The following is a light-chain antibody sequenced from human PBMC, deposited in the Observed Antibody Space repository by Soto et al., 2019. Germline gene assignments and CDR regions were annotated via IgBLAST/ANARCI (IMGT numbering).Light chain of an antibody. V-gene: IGLV2-14*03. CDR1: SSDVGGYNY. CDR2: DVS. CDR3: SSYRTSNTRQIV. J-gene: IGLJ1*01. Sequence: QSVLTQPASVSGSPGQSITISCTGTSSDVGGYNYVSWYQHHPGKAPKLMIYDVSNRPSGVSNRFSGSKSGNTAPLSISGLQPEDEADYYCSSYRTSNTRQIVCGTGTKLTVL.